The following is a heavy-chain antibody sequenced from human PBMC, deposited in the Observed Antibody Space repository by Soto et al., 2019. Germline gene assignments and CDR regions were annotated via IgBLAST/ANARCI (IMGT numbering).Heavy chain of an antibody. J-gene: IGHJ4*02. V-gene: IGHV3-23*01. D-gene: IGHD6-19*01. Sequence: EVQLLESGGGLVQPGGSLRLSCAASGFPFSSYAMSWVRQPPGKGLEWVSAISGGGGSTYYADSVKGRFTISRDNSKNTLYLQMNSLRAEDTAVYHCAKDAQAVARSEIDYWGQGSLVTVSS. CDR2: ISGGGGST. CDR3: AKDAQAVARSEIDY. CDR1: GFPFSSYA.